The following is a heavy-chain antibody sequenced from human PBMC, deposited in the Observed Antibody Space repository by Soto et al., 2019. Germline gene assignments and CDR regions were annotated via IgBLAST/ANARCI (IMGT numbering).Heavy chain of an antibody. CDR2: INPNSGGT. CDR3: ARDLLYDSTSH. J-gene: IGHJ4*02. Sequence: ASVKFCCKASGYTFTGYYMHWVRQAHGQGLEWMGWINPNSGGTNYAQKFQGRVTMTRDTSISTAYMELSRLRSDDTAVYYCARDLLYDSTSHWGQGTLVTVSS. CDR1: GYTFTGYY. V-gene: IGHV1-2*02. D-gene: IGHD2-8*01.